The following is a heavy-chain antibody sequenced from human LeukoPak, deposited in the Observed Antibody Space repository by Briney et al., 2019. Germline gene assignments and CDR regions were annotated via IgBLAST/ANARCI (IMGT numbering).Heavy chain of an antibody. CDR3: ARRPTYYDFWSGPSGGAFDI. CDR1: GYSFTSYW. CDR2: IYPGDSDT. Sequence: GESLKISCKGSGYSFTSYWIGWVRQMPGKGLEWMGIIYPGDSDTRYSPSFQGQVTISADKSISTAYLQWSSLKASDTAMYYCARRPTYYDFWSGPSGGAFDIWGQGTMVTVSS. V-gene: IGHV5-51*01. J-gene: IGHJ3*02. D-gene: IGHD3-3*01.